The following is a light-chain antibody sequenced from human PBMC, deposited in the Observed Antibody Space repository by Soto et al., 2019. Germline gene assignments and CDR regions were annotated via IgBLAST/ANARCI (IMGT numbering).Light chain of an antibody. Sequence: NFMLTQPHSVSESPGKTVTISCTRSSGSIASNYVQWYQQRPGSSPTTVIYEDNQRPSGVPDQFTGSIDSSSNSASLTISGLKTEDEADYYCQSYDSSNVVFGGGTKLTVL. CDR1: SGSIASNY. CDR3: QSYDSSNVV. V-gene: IGLV6-57*01. CDR2: EDN. J-gene: IGLJ2*01.